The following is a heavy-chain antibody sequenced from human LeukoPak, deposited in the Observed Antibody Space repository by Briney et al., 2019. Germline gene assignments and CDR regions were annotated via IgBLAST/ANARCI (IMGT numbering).Heavy chain of an antibody. CDR3: AKDHCGGSCYWSAYYYYGMDV. D-gene: IGHD2-15*01. CDR2: IRYDGSNK. J-gene: IGHJ6*02. V-gene: IGHV3-30*02. CDR1: GFTFSSYG. Sequence: GGSLRLSCAAPGFTFSSYGMHWVRQAPGKGLEWVAFIRYDGSNKYYADSVKGRFTISRDNSKNTLYLQMNSLRAEDTAVYYCAKDHCGGSCYWSAYYYYGMDVWGQGTTVTVSS.